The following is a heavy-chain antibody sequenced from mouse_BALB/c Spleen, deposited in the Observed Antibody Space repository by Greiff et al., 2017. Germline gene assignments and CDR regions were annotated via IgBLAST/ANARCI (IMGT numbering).Heavy chain of an antibody. D-gene: IGHD2-1*01. CDR2: IWAGGST. J-gene: IGHJ4*01. V-gene: IGHV2-9*02. Sequence: VLLVASGPGLVAPSQSLSITCTVSGFSLTSYGVHWVRQPPGKGLEWLGVIWAGGSTNYNSALMSRLSISKDNSKSQVFLKMNSLQTDDTAMYYCARDRNGNYGYYAMDYWGQGTSVTVSS. CDR3: ARDRNGNYGYYAMDY. CDR1: GFSLTSYG.